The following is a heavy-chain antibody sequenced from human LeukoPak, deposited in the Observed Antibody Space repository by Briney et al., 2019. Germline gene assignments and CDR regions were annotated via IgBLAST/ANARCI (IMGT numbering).Heavy chain of an antibody. CDR1: GGTFSSYA. J-gene: IGHJ4*02. D-gene: IGHD2-15*01. CDR2: IIPIFGTA. Sequence: SVKVSCKASGGTFSSYAISWVRQAPGQGLEWMGGIIPIFGTANYAQKFQGRVTITTDESTSTAYMELSSLRSEDTAVYHCARVQCSGGSCYSGYWGQGTLVTVSS. CDR3: ARVQCSGGSCYSGY. V-gene: IGHV1-69*05.